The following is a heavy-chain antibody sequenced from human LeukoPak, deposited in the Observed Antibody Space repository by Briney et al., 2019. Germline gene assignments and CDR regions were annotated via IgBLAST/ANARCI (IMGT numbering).Heavy chain of an antibody. CDR2: ISWNSYSI. J-gene: IGHJ4*02. CDR3: AKDSSGWPLFDC. D-gene: IGHD6-19*01. CDR1: GFTFDDYA. V-gene: IGHV3-9*03. Sequence: GGSLRLSCAASGFTFDDYAMHWVRQAPGKGLEWVSGISWNSYSIGYADSVKGRFTISRDNAKNSLYLQMNSLRAEDMAFYYCAKDSSGWPLFDCWGQGTLVTVSS.